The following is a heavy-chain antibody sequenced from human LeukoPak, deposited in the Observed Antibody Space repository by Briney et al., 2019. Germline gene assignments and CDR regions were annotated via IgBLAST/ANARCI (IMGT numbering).Heavy chain of an antibody. Sequence: GASVKVSCKASGYTFTGYYMHWVRQAPGQGLEWMGRINPNSGGANYAQKFQGRVTMTRDTSISTAYMELSRLRSDDTAVYYCARPHTVLYNWFDPWGQGTPVTVSS. CDR1: GYTFTGYY. CDR3: ARPHTVLYNWFDP. CDR2: INPNSGGA. D-gene: IGHD4-11*01. J-gene: IGHJ5*02. V-gene: IGHV1-2*06.